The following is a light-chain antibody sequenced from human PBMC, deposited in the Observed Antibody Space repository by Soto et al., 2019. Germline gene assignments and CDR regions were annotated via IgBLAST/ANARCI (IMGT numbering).Light chain of an antibody. Sequence: EIVLTQSPGTLSLSPGERATLSCRASQSVSSSYLAWYQQKPGQAPRLLIYGASSRATGIPDRFSGSGSGTDFTLTISRLEPEDFAAYNCQQYGSSPGTFGQGTKVEIK. J-gene: IGKJ1*01. CDR2: GAS. V-gene: IGKV3-20*01. CDR3: QQYGSSPGT. CDR1: QSVSSSY.